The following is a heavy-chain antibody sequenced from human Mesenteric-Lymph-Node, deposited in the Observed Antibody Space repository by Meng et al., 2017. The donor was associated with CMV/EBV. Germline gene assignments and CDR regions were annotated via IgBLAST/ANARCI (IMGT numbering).Heavy chain of an antibody. D-gene: IGHD6-13*01. Sequence: GESLKISCAVSGLTFSGYAMHWVRQAPGKGLEWVALVSYDGNDKYADSVKGRFTTSRDDSKDTLHLQMNSLRPEDTAVYYCARGGSSSWYGDYWGQGTLVTVSS. V-gene: IGHV3-33*05. CDR3: ARGGSSSWYGDY. CDR2: VSYDGNDK. CDR1: GLTFSGYA. J-gene: IGHJ4*02.